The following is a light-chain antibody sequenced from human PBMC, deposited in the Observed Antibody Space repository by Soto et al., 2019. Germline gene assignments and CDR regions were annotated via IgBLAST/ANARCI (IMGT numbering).Light chain of an antibody. CDR2: EAS. Sequence: QSALTQPASVSGSPGQSITISCTGTSSDVGSYNLVSWYQVYPGKAPKVIIYEASKRPSGVSDRFSGSKSGNTTSLTISDLQAEDEALYYCCSYAGSVTVPFGGGTKVTVL. V-gene: IGLV2-23*02. CDR1: SSDVGSYNL. J-gene: IGLJ2*01. CDR3: CSYAGSVTVP.